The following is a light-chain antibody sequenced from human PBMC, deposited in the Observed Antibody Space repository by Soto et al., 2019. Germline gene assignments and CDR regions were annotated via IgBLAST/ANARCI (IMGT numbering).Light chain of an antibody. Sequence: QSVLTQPPSVSGAPGQRVTISCTGSSSNIGADYDVHWCQQLPGTTPTLLIYDNDKRPSGVPDRFSGSKSVTSASLAITGLQAEDEADYYCQSYDSSLGVVFGGGTQLTVL. CDR2: DND. J-gene: IGLJ2*01. CDR1: SSNIGADYD. V-gene: IGLV1-40*01. CDR3: QSYDSSLGVV.